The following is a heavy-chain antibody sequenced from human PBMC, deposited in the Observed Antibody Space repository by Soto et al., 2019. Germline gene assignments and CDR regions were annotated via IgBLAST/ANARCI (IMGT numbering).Heavy chain of an antibody. CDR2: VSGSGGST. D-gene: IGHD4-17*01. V-gene: IGHV3-23*01. CDR3: AKLRFTVTRSG. Sequence: EVQLLESGGGLVQAGGSLRLSCAAYGFTFSSYAMSWVLQAPGKGLERVSAVSGSGGSTYYADSVKGRFTISRDNSKNTLYLQMNSLRAEDTAVYYCAKLRFTVTRSGWGQGTLVTVSS. J-gene: IGHJ4*02. CDR1: GFTFSSYA.